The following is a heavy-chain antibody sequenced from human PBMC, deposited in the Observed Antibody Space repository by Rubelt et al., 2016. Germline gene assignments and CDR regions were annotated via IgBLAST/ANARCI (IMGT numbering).Heavy chain of an antibody. Sequence: GKGLVWVSRINSDGSSTSYADSVKGRFTISRDNAKNTLYLQMNSLRAEDTAVYYCAVPYLDRSAWYHFDYWGHG. J-gene: IGHJ4*03. CDR2: INSDGSST. D-gene: IGHD6-19*01. CDR3: AVPYLDRSAWYHFDY. V-gene: IGHV3-74*01.